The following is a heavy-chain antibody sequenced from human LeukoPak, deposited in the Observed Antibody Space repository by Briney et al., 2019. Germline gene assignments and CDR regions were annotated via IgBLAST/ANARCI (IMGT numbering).Heavy chain of an antibody. V-gene: IGHV1-18*01. Sequence: GASVKVSCKASGYTFTSYGISWVRQVPGQGLEWMGWISAYNGNTNYAQKLQGRVTMTTDTSTSTAYMELRSLRSDDTAVYYCARDPGYCSGGSCYSAFDIWGQGTMVTVSS. J-gene: IGHJ3*02. D-gene: IGHD2-15*01. CDR3: ARDPGYCSGGSCYSAFDI. CDR1: GYTFTSYG. CDR2: ISAYNGNT.